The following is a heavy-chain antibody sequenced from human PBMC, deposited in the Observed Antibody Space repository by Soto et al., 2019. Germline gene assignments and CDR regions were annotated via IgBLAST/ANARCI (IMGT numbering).Heavy chain of an antibody. CDR2: IIPIFGTA. V-gene: IGHV1-69*13. Sequence: ASVKVSCKASGGTFSSYAISWVRQAPGQGLEWMGGIIPIFGTANYAQKFQGRVTITADESTSTAYMELSSLRSEDTAVYYCARASFSYSSSSSYYYYYGMDVWGQGTTVTVSS. J-gene: IGHJ6*02. CDR1: GGTFSSYA. D-gene: IGHD6-6*01. CDR3: ARASFSYSSSSSYYYYYGMDV.